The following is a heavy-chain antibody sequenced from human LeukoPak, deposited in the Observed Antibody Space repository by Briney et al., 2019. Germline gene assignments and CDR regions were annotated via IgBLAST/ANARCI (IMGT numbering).Heavy chain of an antibody. CDR1: GGTFSSYA. CDR3: AREPDILTGPTLYYYYYGMDV. CDR2: IIPIFGTA. D-gene: IGHD3-9*01. Sequence: SVKVSCKASGGTFSSYAISWVRQAPGQGLEWMGGIIPIFGTANYAQKFQGRVTITADESTSTAYMELSSLRSEDTAVYYCAREPDILTGPTLYYYYYGMDVWGQGTTVTVSS. J-gene: IGHJ6*02. V-gene: IGHV1-69*13.